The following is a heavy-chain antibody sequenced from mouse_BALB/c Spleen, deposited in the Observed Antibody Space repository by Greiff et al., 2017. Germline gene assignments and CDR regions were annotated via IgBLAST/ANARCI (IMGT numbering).Heavy chain of an antibody. CDR3: TTDYYGSSYVAWFAY. Sequence: QVQLQQPGAELVRPGASVKLSCKASGYTFTSYWINWVKQRPGQGLEWIGNIYPSDSYTNYNQKFKDKATLTVDKSSSTAYMQLSSPTSEDSAVYYCTTDYYGSSYVAWFAYWGQGTLVTVS. CDR1: GYTFTSYW. D-gene: IGHD1-1*01. J-gene: IGHJ3*01. V-gene: IGHV1-69*02. CDR2: IYPSDSYT.